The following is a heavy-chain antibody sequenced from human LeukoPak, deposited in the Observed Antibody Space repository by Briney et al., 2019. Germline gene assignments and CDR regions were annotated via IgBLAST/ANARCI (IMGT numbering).Heavy chain of an antibody. CDR1: GGSISSSSYY. D-gene: IGHD3-10*01. CDR3: ATSHYSAVRGVTPHYFDY. Sequence: SETLSLTCTVSGGSISSSSYYWGWIRQPPGKGLEWIGSIYYSGSTYYNPSLKSRVTISVDTSKNQFSLKLSSVTAADTAVYYCATSHYSAVRGVTPHYFDYWGQGTLVTVSS. J-gene: IGHJ4*02. CDR2: IYYSGST. V-gene: IGHV4-39*07.